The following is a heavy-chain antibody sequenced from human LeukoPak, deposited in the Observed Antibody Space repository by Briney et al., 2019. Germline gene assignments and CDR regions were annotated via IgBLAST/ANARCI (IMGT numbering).Heavy chain of an antibody. CDR1: GFTFSSYS. Sequence: GGSLRLSCAASGFTFSSYSMNWVRQAPAKGLEGVASINNTSSNIYYPDSVKGRFTITRDNAKNPLYLQMNSLRAEDTAVYYCARDNGYSYGDYYYYMDVWGKGTTVTVSS. D-gene: IGHD5-18*01. J-gene: IGHJ6*03. V-gene: IGHV3-21*01. CDR2: INNTSSNI. CDR3: ARDNGYSYGDYYYYMDV.